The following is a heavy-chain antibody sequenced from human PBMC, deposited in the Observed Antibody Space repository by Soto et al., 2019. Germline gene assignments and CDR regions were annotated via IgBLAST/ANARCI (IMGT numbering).Heavy chain of an antibody. CDR1: GFTFSSYS. V-gene: IGHV3-48*01. J-gene: IGHJ6*03. CDR3: ARDHRPLITIFGVVYYYYMDV. CDR2: ISSSSSTI. D-gene: IGHD3-3*01. Sequence: GGSLRLSCAASGFTFSSYSMNWVRQAPGKGLEWVSYISSSSSTIYYADSVKGRFTISRDNAKNSLYLQMNSLRAEDTAVYYCARDHRPLITIFGVVYYYYMDVWGKGTTVTVSS.